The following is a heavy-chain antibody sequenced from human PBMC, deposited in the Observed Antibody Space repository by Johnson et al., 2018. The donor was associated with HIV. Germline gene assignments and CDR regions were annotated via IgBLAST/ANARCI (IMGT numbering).Heavy chain of an antibody. Sequence: MLLVESGGGLIQPGGSLRLSCAASGFTVSSNYMSWVRQAPGKGLEWVSVIYSGDTPYYADSVKDRFTISRDNSKNTLYLQMNSLRAEDTAVYYCARGVDGAFDIWGQGTMVTVSS. D-gene: IGHD3-10*01. CDR1: GFTVSSNY. J-gene: IGHJ3*02. V-gene: IGHV3-66*01. CDR2: IYSGDTP. CDR3: ARGVDGAFDI.